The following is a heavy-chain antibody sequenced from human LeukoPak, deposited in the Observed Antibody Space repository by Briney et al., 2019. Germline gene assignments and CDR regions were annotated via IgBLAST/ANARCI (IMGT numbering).Heavy chain of an antibody. CDR1: GFTFSIYW. J-gene: IGHJ4*02. D-gene: IGHD6-6*01. CDR3: ARDSSSSWVY. V-gene: IGHV3-74*01. Sequence: GGSLRLSCTASGFTFSIYWMHWVRQAPGKGPVWVSRINSDGSSTTYADSVKSRFTISRDNAKNSLYLQMNSLRAEDTAVYYCARDSSSSWVYWGQGTLVSVSS. CDR2: INSDGSST.